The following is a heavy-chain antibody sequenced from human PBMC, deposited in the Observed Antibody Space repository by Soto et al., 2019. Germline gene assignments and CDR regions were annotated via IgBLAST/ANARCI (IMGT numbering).Heavy chain of an antibody. CDR1: GFTFSSYA. Sequence: AGGSLRLSCAASGFTFSSYAMSWVRQAPGKGLEWVSAISGSGGSTYYADSVKGRFTISRDTSQNTLYLQMNSLRADDTAIYYCARWSYLDYWGQGTRVTVSS. D-gene: IGHD3-3*01. CDR2: ISGSGGST. V-gene: IGHV3-23*01. J-gene: IGHJ4*02. CDR3: ARWSYLDY.